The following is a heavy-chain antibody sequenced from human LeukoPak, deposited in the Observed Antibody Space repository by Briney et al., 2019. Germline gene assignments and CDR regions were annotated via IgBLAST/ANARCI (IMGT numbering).Heavy chain of an antibody. CDR1: GYTFTSYY. J-gene: IGHJ4*02. V-gene: IGHV1-46*01. CDR3: ARGGVYYDSSGYYQLFDY. CDR2: INPSGGST. D-gene: IGHD3-22*01. Sequence: ASVKVSCKASGYTFTSYYMHWVRQAPGQGLAWMGIINPSGGSTSYAQKFQGRVTMTRDTSTSTVYMELSSLRSEDTAVYYCARGGVYYDSSGYYQLFDYWGQGTLVTVSS.